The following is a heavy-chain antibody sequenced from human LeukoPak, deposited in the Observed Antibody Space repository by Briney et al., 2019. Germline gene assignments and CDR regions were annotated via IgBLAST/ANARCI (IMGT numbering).Heavy chain of an antibody. V-gene: IGHV3-53*01. Sequence: PGGSLRLSCAASGFTVSNNYMRWVRQAPGKGLEWVSLIYSGGSTYYADSVKGRFTISRDNSMNTLYLQMNSLRAEDTAMYYCARGLRGYKYGSDYWGQGTLVTVSS. CDR2: IYSGGST. J-gene: IGHJ4*02. CDR1: GFTVSNNY. CDR3: ARGLRGYKYGSDY. D-gene: IGHD5-18*01.